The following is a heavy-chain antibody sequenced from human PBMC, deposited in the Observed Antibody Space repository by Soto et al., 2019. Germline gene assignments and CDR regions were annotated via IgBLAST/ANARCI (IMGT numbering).Heavy chain of an antibody. D-gene: IGHD2-21*02. Sequence: EVQLVESGGDLGQPGGSLRLSCAASGFTFSSYSMNWVRQAPGKGLEWVSYISSSSSTIYYADSVKGRFTISRDNDKNSLYLQRNSLRDADTSVYYCARDEEYGGGDCSDAFAFWGQGTMVTVSS. CDR3: ARDEEYGGGDCSDAFAF. CDR2: ISSSSSTI. CDR1: GFTFSSYS. J-gene: IGHJ3*01. V-gene: IGHV3-48*02.